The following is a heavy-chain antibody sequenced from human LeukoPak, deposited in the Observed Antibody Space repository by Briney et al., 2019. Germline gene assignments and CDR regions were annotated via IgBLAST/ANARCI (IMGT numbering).Heavy chain of an antibody. Sequence: SETLSLTCTVSGGSISSYYWSWIRQPPGQGLEWIGYIYYSGSTNYNPSLKSRVTISVDTSKNQFSLKLSSVTAADTAVYYCARGEWELLRDYYYYYMDVWGKGTTVTVSS. V-gene: IGHV4-59*01. J-gene: IGHJ6*03. CDR2: IYYSGST. CDR3: ARGEWELLRDYYYYYMDV. CDR1: GGSISSYY. D-gene: IGHD1-26*01.